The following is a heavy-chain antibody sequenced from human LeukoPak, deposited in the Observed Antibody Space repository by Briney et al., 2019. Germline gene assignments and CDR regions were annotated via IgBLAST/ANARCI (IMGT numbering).Heavy chain of an antibody. CDR2: IYYSGST. Sequence: SETLSLTCTVSGGSISSSSYYWGWIRQPPGKGLEWIGSIYYSGSTYYNPSLKSRVTISVDTSKNQFSLKLSSVTAADTAVYYCARPTSGSYWFDPWGQGTLVTVSS. CDR1: GGSISSSSYY. D-gene: IGHD1-26*01. V-gene: IGHV4-39*01. J-gene: IGHJ5*02. CDR3: ARPTSGSYWFDP.